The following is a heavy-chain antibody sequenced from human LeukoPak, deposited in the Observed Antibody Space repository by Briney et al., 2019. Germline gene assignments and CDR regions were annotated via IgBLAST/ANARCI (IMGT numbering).Heavy chain of an antibody. J-gene: IGHJ4*02. V-gene: IGHV5-51*01. CDR3: ARRAPLHCSGGSCFGY. CDR2: IYPGDSDT. Sequence: GESLKISCKGSGYSFTSYWIGWVRQMPGKGLEWMGIIYPGDSDTRYSPSFQGQVTISADKSISTAYLQWSSLKASDTAMYYCARRAPLHCSGGSCFGYWGQGTLVTVSS. CDR1: GYSFTSYW. D-gene: IGHD2-15*01.